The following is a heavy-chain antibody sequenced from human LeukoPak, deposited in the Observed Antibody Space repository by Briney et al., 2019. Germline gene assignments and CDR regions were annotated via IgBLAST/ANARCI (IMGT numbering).Heavy chain of an antibody. D-gene: IGHD6-6*01. V-gene: IGHV3-30-3*01. J-gene: IGHJ4*02. Sequence: GGSLRLSCAASGFAFSSYAMHWVRQAPGKGLEWVAVISYDGSNKYYADSVKGRFTISRDNSKNTLYLQMNSLRAEDTAVYYCARETIAARTFDYWGQGTLVTVSS. CDR3: ARETIAARTFDY. CDR2: ISYDGSNK. CDR1: GFAFSSYA.